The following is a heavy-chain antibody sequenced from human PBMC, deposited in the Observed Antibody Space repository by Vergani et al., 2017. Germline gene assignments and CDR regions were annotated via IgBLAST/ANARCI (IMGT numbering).Heavy chain of an antibody. CDR2: IDPSDSYT. D-gene: IGHD2-2*01. CDR1: GYTFTSYG. CDR3: ARHPEYQLLPYGMDV. V-gene: IGHV5-10-1*01. Sequence: VQLVQSGAEVKKPGASVKVSCKASGYTFTSYGISWVRQAPGQGLEWMGRIDPSDSYTNYSPSFQGHVTSSADKSISTAYLQWSSLKASDTAMYYCARHPEYQLLPYGMDVWGQGTTVTVSS. J-gene: IGHJ6*02.